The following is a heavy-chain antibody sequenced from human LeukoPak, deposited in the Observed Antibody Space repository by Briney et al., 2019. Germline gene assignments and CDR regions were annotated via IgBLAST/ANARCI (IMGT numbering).Heavy chain of an antibody. CDR2: INPIFGTA. D-gene: IGHD2-2*01. CDR3: ARAQYQLYYFDY. J-gene: IGHJ4*02. Sequence: SVKVSCKASGYTFTSYGISWVRQAPGQGLEWMGGINPIFGTANYAQKFQGRVTITADESTSTAYMELSSLRSEDTAVYYCARAQYQLYYFDYWGQGTLVTVSS. V-gene: IGHV1-69*13. CDR1: GYTFTSYG.